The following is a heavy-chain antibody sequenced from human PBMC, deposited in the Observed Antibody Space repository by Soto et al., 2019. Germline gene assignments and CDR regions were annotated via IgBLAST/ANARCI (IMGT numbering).Heavy chain of an antibody. CDR2: IVVGSGNT. CDR3: AAGDVLLWFGELYY. CDR1: GFTFTGSA. D-gene: IGHD3-10*01. J-gene: IGHJ4*02. Sequence: QMQLVQSGPEVKKPGTSVKVSCKASGFTFTGSAVQWVRQARGQRLEWIGWIVVGSGNTNYAQKFQERVTITRDMSTSTAYMELSSLRSEDTAVYYCAAGDVLLWFGELYYWGQGTLVTVSS. V-gene: IGHV1-58*01.